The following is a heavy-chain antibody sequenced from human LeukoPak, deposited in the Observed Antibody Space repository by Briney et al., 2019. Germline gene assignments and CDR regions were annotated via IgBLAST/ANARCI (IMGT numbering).Heavy chain of an antibody. CDR1: GGSISSSNW. V-gene: IGHV4-4*02. J-gene: IGHJ2*01. CDR3: ARRGPSGDWYFDV. CDR2: IYHSGST. D-gene: IGHD7-27*01. Sequence: SETLSLTCAVSGGSISSSNWWSWVRQPPGKGLEWIGEIYHSGSTNYNPSLKSRVTISVDKSKNQFSLKLSSVTAADTAVYYCARRGPSGDWYFDVWGRGTLVTVSS.